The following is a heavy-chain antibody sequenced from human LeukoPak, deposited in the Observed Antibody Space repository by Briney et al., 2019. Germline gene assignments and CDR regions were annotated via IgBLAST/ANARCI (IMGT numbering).Heavy chain of an antibody. J-gene: IGHJ4*02. Sequence: PGGSLRLSCAASGFTFSSYSMNWVRQAPGKGLGWVSSISSSSSYIYYADSVKGRFTISRDNAKNSLYLQMNSLRAEDTAVYYCAREGAGYFDYWGQGTLVTVSS. D-gene: IGHD6-19*01. CDR3: AREGAGYFDY. CDR2: ISSSSSYI. V-gene: IGHV3-21*01. CDR1: GFTFSSYS.